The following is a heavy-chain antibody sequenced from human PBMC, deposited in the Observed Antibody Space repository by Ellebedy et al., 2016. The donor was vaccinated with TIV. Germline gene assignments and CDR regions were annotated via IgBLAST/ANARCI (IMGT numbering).Heavy chain of an antibody. D-gene: IGHD1/OR15-1a*01. J-gene: IGHJ5*02. CDR1: GFTFSDYY. V-gene: IGHV3-11*01. CDR3: ARDARFIDQQHNWFDP. Sequence: GGSLRLSCAASGFTFSDYYMSWIRQAPGTGLEWVSYISSSGSTIYYADSVKGRFTISRDNAKNYLYLQMNSLRAEDTAVYYCARDARFIDQQHNWFDPWGQGTLVTVSS. CDR2: ISSSGSTI.